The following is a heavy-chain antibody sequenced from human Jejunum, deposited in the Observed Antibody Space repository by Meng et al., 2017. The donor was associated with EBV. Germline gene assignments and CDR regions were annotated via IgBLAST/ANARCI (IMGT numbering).Heavy chain of an antibody. V-gene: IGHV1-3*01. CDR3: ARELGGRFNY. D-gene: IGHD1-26*01. CDR2: INPGTGGR. Sequence: QGHLLQLGAEVKEAGASVNPSCKSSGYIFTDFALHWLRQAPGQGPEWMTWINPGTGGRQFSHKFQGRVTITSDTSASTVYMELSGLRSEDTAMYYCARELGGRFNYWGQGTLVTVSS. J-gene: IGHJ4*01. CDR1: GYIFTDFA.